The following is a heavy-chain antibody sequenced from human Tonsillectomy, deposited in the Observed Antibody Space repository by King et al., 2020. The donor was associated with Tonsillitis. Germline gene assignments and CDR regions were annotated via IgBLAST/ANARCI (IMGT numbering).Heavy chain of an antibody. CDR3: AKAELYYDILTPFDY. Sequence: VQLVESGGGLVQPGGSLRLSCAASGFTFSSYAMSWVRQAPGKGLEWFSAISGSGGSTYYADAVKGRFTISRDNSKNTLYLQMNSLRAEDTAVYYCAKAELYYDILTPFDYWGQGTLVTVSS. J-gene: IGHJ4*02. V-gene: IGHV3-23*04. D-gene: IGHD3-9*01. CDR2: ISGSGGST. CDR1: GFTFSSYA.